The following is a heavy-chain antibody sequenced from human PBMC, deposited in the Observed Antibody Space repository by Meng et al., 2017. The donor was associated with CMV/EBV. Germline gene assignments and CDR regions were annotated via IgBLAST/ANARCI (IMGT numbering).Heavy chain of an antibody. Sequence: GESLKISCAASGFTFSSYWMSWVRQAPGKGLEWVANIKQDGSEKYYMDSVKGRFTISRDNAKNSLYLQMNSLRAEDTAVYYCARVGGGVVPAAIVTTNYYYYGMDVWGQGTTVTVSS. V-gene: IGHV3-7*01. CDR2: IKQDGSEK. D-gene: IGHD2-2*01. CDR1: GFTFSSYW. J-gene: IGHJ6*02. CDR3: ARVGGGVVPAAIVTTNYYYYGMDV.